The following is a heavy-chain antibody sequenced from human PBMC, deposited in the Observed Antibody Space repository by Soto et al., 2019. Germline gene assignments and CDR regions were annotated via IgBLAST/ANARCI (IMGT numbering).Heavy chain of an antibody. CDR3: ARAELGLYYYGMDV. D-gene: IGHD7-27*01. CDR1: GFTFSNYA. V-gene: IGHV3-23*01. J-gene: IGHJ6*02. Sequence: GGSLRLSCAASGFTFSNYAVTWVRQAPGKGLEWVSTISGSGGSTYYADSVKGRFTISRDNSKNTLYLQMNSLRAEDTAVYYCARAELGLYYYGMDVWGQGTTVTVSS. CDR2: ISGSGGST.